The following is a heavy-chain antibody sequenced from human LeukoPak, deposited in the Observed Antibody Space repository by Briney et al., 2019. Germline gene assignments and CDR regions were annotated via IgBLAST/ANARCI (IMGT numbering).Heavy chain of an antibody. CDR3: AIFSSDCSTASCYLTY. Sequence: SETLSLTCTVSGGSLSSHYWSWIRQPPGKGLELIGHIYYTGTTYYNPSLNSRVTISLDTSRNQFSLRLTSVTAADTAVYYCAIFSSDCSTASCYLTYWAKGTVVTGSS. D-gene: IGHD2-2*01. J-gene: IGHJ4*02. CDR2: IYYTGTT. V-gene: IGHV4-59*11. CDR1: GGSLSSHY.